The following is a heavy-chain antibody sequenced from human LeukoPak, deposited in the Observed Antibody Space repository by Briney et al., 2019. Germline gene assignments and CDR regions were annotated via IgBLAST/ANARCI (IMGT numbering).Heavy chain of an antibody. J-gene: IGHJ4*02. D-gene: IGHD3-9*01. CDR3: ARRLRYFDWLSNHRPFDY. CDR1: GGSIGRSSYY. V-gene: IGHV4-39*07. CDR2: IYYSGST. Sequence: SETLSLTCTVSGGSIGRSSYYWGWIRQPPGKGLEWIGNIYYSGSTNYNPSLKSRVTISVDMSKNQFSLKLSSVTAADTAFYYCARRLRYFDWLSNHRPFDYWGQGTLVTVSS.